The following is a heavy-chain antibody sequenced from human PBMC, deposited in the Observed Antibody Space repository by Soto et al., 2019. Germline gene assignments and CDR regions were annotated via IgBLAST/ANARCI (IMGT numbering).Heavy chain of an antibody. V-gene: IGHV3-21*01. CDR3: ARDTFWSGYYYGMDV. Sequence: GGSLRLSCAASGFTFSSYSMNWVRQAPGKGLEWVSSISSSSSYIYYADSVKGRFTISRDNAKNSLYLQMNSLRAEDTAVYYCARDTFWSGYYYGMDVWGQGTTVTVSS. CDR1: GFTFSSYS. D-gene: IGHD3-3*01. CDR2: ISSSSSYI. J-gene: IGHJ6*02.